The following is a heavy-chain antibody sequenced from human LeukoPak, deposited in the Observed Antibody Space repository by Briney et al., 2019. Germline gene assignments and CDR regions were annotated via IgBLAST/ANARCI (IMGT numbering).Heavy chain of an antibody. V-gene: IGHV3-11*04. CDR1: GFTFSDYY. CDR2: ISSSGSTI. D-gene: IGHD5-18*01. CDR3: ARDSAWIQLSPTYYCGMDV. J-gene: IGHJ6*02. Sequence: PGGSLRLSCAASGFTFSDYYMSWIRQAPGKGLEWVSYISSSGSTIYYADSVKGRFTISRDNAKNSLYLQMNSLRAEDTAVYYCARDSAWIQLSPTYYCGMDVWGQGTTVTVSS.